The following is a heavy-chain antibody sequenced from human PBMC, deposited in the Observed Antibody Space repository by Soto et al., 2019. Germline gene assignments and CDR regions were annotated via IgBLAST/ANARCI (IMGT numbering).Heavy chain of an antibody. J-gene: IGHJ3*02. V-gene: IGHV4-59*01. Sequence: LSLTCTVSGGSISSYYWSWIRQPPGKGLEWIGYIYYSGSTNYNPSLKSRVTISVDTSKNQFSLKLSSVTAADTAVYYCARIALHKHYDSSGKDNAFDIWGQGTMVTVSS. CDR3: ARIALHKHYDSSGKDNAFDI. CDR2: IYYSGST. CDR1: GGSISSYY. D-gene: IGHD3-22*01.